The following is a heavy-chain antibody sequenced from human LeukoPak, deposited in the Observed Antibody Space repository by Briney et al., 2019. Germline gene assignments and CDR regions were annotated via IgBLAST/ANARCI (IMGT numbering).Heavy chain of an antibody. CDR3: ARQTGSGLFILP. CDR2: IYYSGNT. J-gene: IGHJ4*02. V-gene: IGHV4-39*01. CDR1: GVSISSSNSY. Sequence: SETLSLTCTVSGVSISSSNSYWGWICQPPGKGLEWIGSIYYSGNTYYNASLKSQVSISIDTSKNQFSLRLTSVTAADTAVYYCARQTGSGLFILPGGQGTLVTVSS. D-gene: IGHD3/OR15-3a*01.